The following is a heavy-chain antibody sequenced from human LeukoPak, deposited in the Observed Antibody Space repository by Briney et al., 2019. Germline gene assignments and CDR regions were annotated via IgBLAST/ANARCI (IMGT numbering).Heavy chain of an antibody. V-gene: IGHV3-30*04. CDR3: ARDSMITFGGVIVTGVFDY. Sequence: PGRSLRLSCAASGFTFSNYAMHWVRQAPGKGLEWVAVISYDGSNKYYADSVKGRFTISRDNSKNTLYLQMNSLRAEDTAVYYCARDSMITFGGVIVTGVFDYWGQGTLVTVSS. D-gene: IGHD3-16*02. J-gene: IGHJ4*02. CDR2: ISYDGSNK. CDR1: GFTFSNYA.